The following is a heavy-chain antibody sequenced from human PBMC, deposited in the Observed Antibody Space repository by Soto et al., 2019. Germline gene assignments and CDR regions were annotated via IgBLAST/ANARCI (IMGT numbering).Heavy chain of an antibody. Sequence: ASVKVSCKASGYTFTSYYMHWVRQAPGQGPEWMGIINPSGGSTSYAQKFQGRVTMTRDTSTSTVYMELSSLRSEDTAVYYCARASDILTGPPSAFDIWGQGTMVTVSS. D-gene: IGHD3-9*01. V-gene: IGHV1-46*01. CDR1: GYTFTSYY. CDR3: ARASDILTGPPSAFDI. CDR2: INPSGGST. J-gene: IGHJ3*02.